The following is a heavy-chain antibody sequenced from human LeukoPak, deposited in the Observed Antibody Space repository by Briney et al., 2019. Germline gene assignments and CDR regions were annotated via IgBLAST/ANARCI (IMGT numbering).Heavy chain of an antibody. J-gene: IGHJ4*02. D-gene: IGHD5-12*01. Sequence: GGSLRLSCAASASTFSNYAMHWVRQAPGKGLEWVAVISYDGSNKYYADSVKGRFTISRDNSKNTLYLQMNSLRAEDTAVYYCATLPARSGYDYFDYWGQGTLVTVSS. CDR3: ATLPARSGYDYFDY. CDR2: ISYDGSNK. V-gene: IGHV3-30*04. CDR1: ASTFSNYA.